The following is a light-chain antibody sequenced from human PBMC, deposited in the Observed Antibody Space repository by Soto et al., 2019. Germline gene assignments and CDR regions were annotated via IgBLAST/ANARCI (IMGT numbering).Light chain of an antibody. V-gene: IGKV1-39*01. CDR3: QQSYNSPQT. CDR1: QTIMTY. Sequence: DIHMTQSPSSLSACVVDEGSISFLASQTIMTYLNWYQLKPGKPPRLLIYAASSLQSGVPSRFSGSGSGTDFTLTISSLQPEDFATYSCQQSYNSPQTFGRGTKVDIK. CDR2: AAS. J-gene: IGKJ1*01.